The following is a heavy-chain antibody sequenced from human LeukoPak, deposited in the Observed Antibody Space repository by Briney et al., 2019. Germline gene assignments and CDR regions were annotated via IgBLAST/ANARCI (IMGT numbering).Heavy chain of an antibody. J-gene: IGHJ6*02. D-gene: IGHD5-12*01. Sequence: ETLSLTCAVYGGSFSGYYWSWIRQSPGKGLEWVAVLYSGTTTYYAGSVQGRFIISRDSSKNTLYLQMNSLRVEDSAVYYCATERSGGYDTHQMDVWGQGTTVTVSS. CDR2: LYSGTTT. CDR1: GGSFSGYY. V-gene: IGHV3-66*01. CDR3: ATERSGGYDTHQMDV.